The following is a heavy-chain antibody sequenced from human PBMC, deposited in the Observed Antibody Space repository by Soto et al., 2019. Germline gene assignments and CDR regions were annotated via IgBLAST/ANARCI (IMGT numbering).Heavy chain of an antibody. Sequence: ASVKVSCKASGYTFVNYYMHWVRQAPGQGLDWMGIINPSGGSTNYAQKFQARVSITRDTSASTVNMEVSSLRSEDTAVYCCARGTYDSSGYYFFDYWGQGTLVTVSS. J-gene: IGHJ4*02. V-gene: IGHV1-46*01. CDR3: ARGTYDSSGYYFFDY. D-gene: IGHD3-22*01. CDR2: INPSGGST. CDR1: GYTFVNYY.